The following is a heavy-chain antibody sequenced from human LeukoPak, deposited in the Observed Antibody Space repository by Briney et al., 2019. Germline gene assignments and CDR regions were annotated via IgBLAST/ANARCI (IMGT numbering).Heavy chain of an antibody. CDR3: AGRHRDGYNYYCYGMDV. D-gene: IGHD5-24*01. J-gene: IGHJ6*02. CDR2: IIPILGIA. Sequence: SVKVSCKASGGTFSSYAISWVRQAPGQGLEWMGRIIPILGIANYAQKFQGRVTITADKSTSTAYMELSSLRSEDTAVYYCAGRHRDGYNYYCYGMDVWGQGTTVTVSS. CDR1: GGTFSSYA. V-gene: IGHV1-69*04.